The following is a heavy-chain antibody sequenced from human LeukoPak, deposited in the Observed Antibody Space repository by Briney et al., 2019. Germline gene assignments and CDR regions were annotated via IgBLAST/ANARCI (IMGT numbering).Heavy chain of an antibody. D-gene: IGHD6-19*01. CDR3: AERIAVANLLVPYYFDY. Sequence: GGSLRLSCAASGFTFSSYAMSWVRQAPGKGLEWVSAISGSGGSTYYADSVKGRFTISRDNSKNTLYLQMNSLRAEDTAVYYCAERIAVANLLVPYYFDYWGQGTLVTVSS. CDR1: GFTFSSYA. V-gene: IGHV3-23*01. CDR2: ISGSGGST. J-gene: IGHJ4*02.